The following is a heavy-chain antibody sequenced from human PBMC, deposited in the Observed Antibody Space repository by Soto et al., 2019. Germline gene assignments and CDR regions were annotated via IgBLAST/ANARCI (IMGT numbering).Heavy chain of an antibody. Sequence: PGGSLRLSCAASGFPSSSFGMHWVRQAPGKGLEWVAVISYDGNNQYYADSVKGRFTISRDDSKNTLYLQMNSLKTEDTAVYYCTTDLPPSTGYSYGYNNDYWGQGTLVTVSS. J-gene: IGHJ4*02. CDR3: TTDLPPSTGYSYGYNNDY. V-gene: IGHV3-30*03. D-gene: IGHD5-18*01. CDR2: ISYDGNNQ. CDR1: GFPSSSFG.